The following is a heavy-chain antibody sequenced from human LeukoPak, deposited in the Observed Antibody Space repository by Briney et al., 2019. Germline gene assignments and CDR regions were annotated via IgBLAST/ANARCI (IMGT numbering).Heavy chain of an antibody. CDR3: AKEYCSSTTCYGCFDY. V-gene: IGHV3-23*01. CDR1: GFTFSTYA. Sequence: GGPLRLSCAASGFTFSTYALSWVRQAPGKGLEWVSAISGGITYYADSVKGRFTISRDNSKNTLCLQMNSLRAEDTAVYYCAKEYCSSTTCYGCFDYWGQGTLVTVSS. CDR2: ISGGIT. J-gene: IGHJ4*02. D-gene: IGHD2-2*01.